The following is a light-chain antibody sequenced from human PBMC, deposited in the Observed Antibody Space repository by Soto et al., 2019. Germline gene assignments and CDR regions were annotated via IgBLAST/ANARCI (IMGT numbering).Light chain of an antibody. CDR2: KAS. CDR1: QSISSW. Sequence: DIQMTQSPSTLSASVGDRVTIRCRASQSISSWLAWYQQKPGKAPKLLIYKASSLESGVPSRFSGSGSGTEFTLTISSLQPDDFATYYCQQYNSYWTFGQGTKVEIK. V-gene: IGKV1-5*03. J-gene: IGKJ1*01. CDR3: QQYNSYWT.